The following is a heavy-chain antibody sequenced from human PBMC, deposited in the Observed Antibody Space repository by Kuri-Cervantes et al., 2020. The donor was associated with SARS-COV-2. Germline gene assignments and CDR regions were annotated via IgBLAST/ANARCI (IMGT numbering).Heavy chain of an antibody. CDR1: GGSISSYY. Sequence: GSLRLSCTVSGGSISSYYWSWIRQPPGKGLEWIGYIYYSGSTNYNPSLKSRVTISVDTSKNQFSLKLSSVTAADTAVYYCARTYYDFWSGYYGSISWFDPWGQGTLVPVSS. CDR2: IYYSGST. D-gene: IGHD3-3*01. V-gene: IGHV4-59*01. CDR3: ARTYYDFWSGYYGSISWFDP. J-gene: IGHJ5*02.